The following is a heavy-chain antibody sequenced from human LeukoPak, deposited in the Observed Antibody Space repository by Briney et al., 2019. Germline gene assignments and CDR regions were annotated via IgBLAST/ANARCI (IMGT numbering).Heavy chain of an antibody. V-gene: IGHV3-7*01. D-gene: IGHD3-9*01. CDR3: ARSLETYYDILTGYYKGGYFDY. J-gene: IGHJ4*02. Sequence: GGSLRLSCAASGFTFSSYWMSWVRQAPGKGLEWVANIKQDGSEKYYVDSVKGRFTISRDNAKNSLYLQMNSLRAEDTAVYYCARSLETYYDILTGYYKGGYFDYWGQGTLVTVSS. CDR1: GFTFSSYW. CDR2: IKQDGSEK.